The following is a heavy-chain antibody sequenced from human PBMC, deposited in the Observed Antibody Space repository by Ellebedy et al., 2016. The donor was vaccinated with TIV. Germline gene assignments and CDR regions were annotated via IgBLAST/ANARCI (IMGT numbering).Heavy chain of an antibody. CDR1: GGSISSGGHY. Sequence: MPSEILSLTCTVSGGSISSGGHYWSWIRQHPGKGLEWIGYIYYSGSTNYKPSLKSRVTISVDTSKNKFSLKLNSVTAADTAVYYCARGGAGGYWYFDLWGRGTLVTVSS. V-gene: IGHV4-31*03. J-gene: IGHJ2*01. CDR3: ARGGAGGYWYFDL. CDR2: IYYSGST. D-gene: IGHD4-23*01.